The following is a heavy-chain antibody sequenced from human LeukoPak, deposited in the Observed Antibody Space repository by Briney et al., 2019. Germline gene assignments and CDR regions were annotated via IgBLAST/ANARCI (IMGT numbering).Heavy chain of an antibody. CDR1: GGSFSGYY. CDR3: ARKPIAVAGLDY. Sequence: SETLSLTCAVYGGSFSGYYWSWIRQPPGKGLEWIGEINHSGSTNYNPSLKSRATISVDTSKNQFSLKLSSVTAADTAVYYCARKPIAVAGLDYWGQGTLVTVSS. J-gene: IGHJ4*02. CDR2: INHSGST. V-gene: IGHV4-34*01. D-gene: IGHD6-19*01.